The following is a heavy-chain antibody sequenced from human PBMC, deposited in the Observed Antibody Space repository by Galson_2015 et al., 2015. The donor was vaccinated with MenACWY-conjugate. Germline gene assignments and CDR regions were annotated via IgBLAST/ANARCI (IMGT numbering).Heavy chain of an antibody. CDR2: ITSSSTTI. D-gene: IGHD3-16*02. V-gene: IGHV3-11*04. CDR3: ARDREDYEHVWGTYRPHYFDY. CDR1: GFTFSDYY. J-gene: IGHJ4*01. Sequence: SLRLSCAASGFTFSDYYMSWVRQAPGKGLEWVSYITSSSTTIYYADSVKGRFTISRDNAKNSLYLQMNSLRDEDTAVYYCARDREDYEHVWGTYRPHYFDYWGRGTLLTVSS.